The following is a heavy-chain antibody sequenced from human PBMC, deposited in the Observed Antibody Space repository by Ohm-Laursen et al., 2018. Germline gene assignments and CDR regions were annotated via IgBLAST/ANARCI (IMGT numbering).Heavy chain of an antibody. CDR2: VVPSRGGT. V-gene: IGHV1-2*06. Sequence: ASVKVSCKSSGFTFTDYNIHWVRQAPGQGLEWVGRVVPSRGGTNFAQKFQGRVTMTRDTSITTAYMELSGLISDDTAVYYCVLGWSTGVDIWGQGTTVTVSS. J-gene: IGHJ6*02. CDR1: GFTFTDYN. CDR3: VLGWSTGVDI. D-gene: IGHD3-3*01.